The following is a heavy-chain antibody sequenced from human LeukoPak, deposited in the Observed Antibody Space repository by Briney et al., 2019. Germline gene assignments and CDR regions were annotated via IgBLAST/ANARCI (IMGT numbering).Heavy chain of an antibody. Sequence: QTGGSLRLSCAASGFTFSSYEMNWVRQAPGKGLECVSCISSSYSTIYYADSVKGRFTISRDNAKNSLYLQMNSLRAEDTAVYYCARSPTGSGWYYFDYWGQGTLVTVSS. CDR3: ARSPTGSGWYYFDY. V-gene: IGHV3-48*03. J-gene: IGHJ4*02. CDR2: ISSSYSTI. D-gene: IGHD6-19*01. CDR1: GFTFSSYE.